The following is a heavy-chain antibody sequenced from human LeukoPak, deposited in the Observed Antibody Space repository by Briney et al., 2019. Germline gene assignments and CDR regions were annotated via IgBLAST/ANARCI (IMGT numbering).Heavy chain of an antibody. CDR1: GFTFSTYS. CDR3: AKARGSGSYYRGCWFDP. CDR2: ISSSSSCI. V-gene: IGHV3-21*04. Sequence: GGSLRLSCAASGFTFSTYSMNWVRQAPGKGLEWVSSISSSSSCIYYADSVKGRFTISGDNSKNTLYLQMNSLRAEDTAVYYCAKARGSGSYYRGCWFDPWGQGTLVTVSS. J-gene: IGHJ5*02. D-gene: IGHD1-26*01.